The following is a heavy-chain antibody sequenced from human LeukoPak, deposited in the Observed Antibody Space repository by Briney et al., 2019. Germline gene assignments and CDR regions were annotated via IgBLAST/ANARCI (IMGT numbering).Heavy chain of an antibody. Sequence: ASVKVPCKASGYTFTSYDINWVRQATGQGLEWMGWMNPNSGNTGYAQKFQGRVTITTDESTSTAYMELSSLRSEDTAVYYCARGDYYDSSGYSIYYYYYMDVWGKGTTVTVSS. CDR2: MNPNSGNT. D-gene: IGHD3-22*01. J-gene: IGHJ6*03. CDR1: GYTFTSYD. CDR3: ARGDYYDSSGYSIYYYYYMDV. V-gene: IGHV1-8*03.